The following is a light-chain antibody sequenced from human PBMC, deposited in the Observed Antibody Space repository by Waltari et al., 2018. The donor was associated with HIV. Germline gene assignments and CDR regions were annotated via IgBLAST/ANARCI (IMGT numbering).Light chain of an antibody. V-gene: IGLV2-14*03. CDR2: AVS. Sequence: QSALTQPASVSGSPGQSITISCTGPSSDVGGYTHVSWYQLHPGKAPKLMIYAVSNRPSGVSNRFSGSKSDNTASLTISGLQAEDEADYYCSSYTSTSTVYVFGTGTEVTVL. CDR3: SSYTSTSTVYV. J-gene: IGLJ1*01. CDR1: SSDVGGYTH.